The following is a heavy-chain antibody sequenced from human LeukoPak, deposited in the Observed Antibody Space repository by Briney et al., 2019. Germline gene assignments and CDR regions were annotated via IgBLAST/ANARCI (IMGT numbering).Heavy chain of an antibody. J-gene: IGHJ6*03. CDR3: ARAGSRGADYYYYYYMDV. Sequence: GGSLRLSCAASGFTFSSYEMNCVRQAPGKGLGWVSYISSSGSTIYYADSVKGRFTISRDNAKNSMYMPMNSLRAEDTAVYYCARAGSRGADYYYYYYMDVWGKGTTVTVSS. D-gene: IGHD2-15*01. V-gene: IGHV3-48*03. CDR1: GFTFSSYE. CDR2: ISSSGSTI.